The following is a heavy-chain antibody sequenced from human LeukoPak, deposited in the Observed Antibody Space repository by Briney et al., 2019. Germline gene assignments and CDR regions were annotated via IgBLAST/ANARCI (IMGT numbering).Heavy chain of an antibody. Sequence: ASVKVSCKASGGTFSSYAISWVRQAPRPGLEWMGGIIPIFGTANYAQKFQGRVTINADESTSTAYMELSSLRSEDTAVYYCARNLITMVRGPNDYYYYMDVWGKGTTVTISS. CDR2: IIPIFGTA. D-gene: IGHD3-10*01. J-gene: IGHJ6*03. CDR1: GGTFSSYA. CDR3: ARNLITMVRGPNDYYYYMDV. V-gene: IGHV1-69*13.